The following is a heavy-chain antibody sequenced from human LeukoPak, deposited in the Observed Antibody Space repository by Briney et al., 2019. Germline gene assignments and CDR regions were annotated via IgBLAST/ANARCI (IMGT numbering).Heavy chain of an antibody. D-gene: IGHD6-13*01. CDR3: ARHFTAAANHRAFDY. CDR2: VSTSGGT. J-gene: IGHJ4*02. Sequence: SETLSLTCTVSGASISSFYWSWVRQPPGKALEWIAYVSTSGGTDYSPSLKSRVSVSMGPSNNQFSLILNSVTATDTAVYYCARHFTAAANHRAFDYWGQGALVSVSS. V-gene: IGHV4-4*09. CDR1: GASISSFY.